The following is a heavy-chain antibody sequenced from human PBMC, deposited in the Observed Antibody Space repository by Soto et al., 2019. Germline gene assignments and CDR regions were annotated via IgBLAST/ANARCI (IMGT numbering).Heavy chain of an antibody. CDR2: INHSGST. Sequence: PSETLSLTCAVYGGSFSGYYWSWIRQPPGKGLEWIGEINHSGSTNYNPSLKSRVTISVDTSKNQFSLKLSSVTAADTAVYYCARDLEVVAATPSFRFDPWGQGTLVTVS. J-gene: IGHJ5*02. V-gene: IGHV4-34*01. D-gene: IGHD2-15*01. CDR3: ARDLEVVAATPSFRFDP. CDR1: GGSFSGYY.